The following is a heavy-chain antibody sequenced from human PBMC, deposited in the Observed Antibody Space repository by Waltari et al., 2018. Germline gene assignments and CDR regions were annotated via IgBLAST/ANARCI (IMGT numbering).Heavy chain of an antibody. CDR3: ASLGYYYDSSGRVD. D-gene: IGHD3-22*01. J-gene: IGHJ4*02. V-gene: IGHV1-69*04. CDR1: GRTFSSYA. Sequence: QVQLVQSGAEVKKPGSSVKVSCKASGRTFSSYAIRWVRQAPGQGLEWMGRIIPILGIANYAQKFQGRVTITADKSTSTAYMELSSLRSEDTAVYYCASLGYYYDSSGRVDWGQGTLVTVSS. CDR2: IIPILGIA.